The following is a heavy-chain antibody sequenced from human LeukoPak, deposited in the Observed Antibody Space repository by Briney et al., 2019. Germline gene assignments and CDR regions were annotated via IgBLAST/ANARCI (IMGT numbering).Heavy chain of an antibody. V-gene: IGHV3-23*01. Sequence: GGSLRLSCAASGFTFSSYAMSWVRQAPGMGLEWVSSISGSGGSTYYADSVKGRFTISRDNSKNTLYLQMNSLRPEDTAVYYCAKGNGFCSVTSCSYYYYMDVWGKGTTVTVSS. CDR1: GFTFSSYA. J-gene: IGHJ6*03. D-gene: IGHD2-2*01. CDR3: AKGNGFCSVTSCSYYYYMDV. CDR2: ISGSGGST.